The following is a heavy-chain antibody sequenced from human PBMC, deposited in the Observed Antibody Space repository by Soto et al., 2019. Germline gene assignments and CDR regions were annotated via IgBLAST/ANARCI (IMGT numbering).Heavy chain of an antibody. J-gene: IGHJ4*02. CDR2: TRNKLNSYIT. V-gene: IGHV3-72*01. CDR3: ATVTGGDNSHFDY. Sequence: EVQLVDSGGGLVHPGGSLRLSCAASGFTFSDHYMDWVRQAPGKGLEWVNRTRNKLNSYITEYAASVKGRFSISRDDSKNSLYLQMNSLKTEDTAVYYCATVTGGDNSHFDYWGQGTLVTVSS. D-gene: IGHD1-20*01. CDR1: GFTFSDHY.